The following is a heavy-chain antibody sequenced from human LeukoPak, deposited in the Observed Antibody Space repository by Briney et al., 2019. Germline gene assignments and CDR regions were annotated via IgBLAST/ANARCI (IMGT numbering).Heavy chain of an antibody. Sequence: SETLSLTCTVSSGSMSSYYWSWIRQPPGKGLEWIGYIYYSGSTNYNPSLKSRVTISVDTSKNQFSLKLSSVTAADTAVYYCARSGYSYGWDYFDYWGQGTLLTVSS. J-gene: IGHJ4*02. CDR2: IYYSGST. D-gene: IGHD5-18*01. CDR1: SGSMSSYY. V-gene: IGHV4-59*01. CDR3: ARSGYSYGWDYFDY.